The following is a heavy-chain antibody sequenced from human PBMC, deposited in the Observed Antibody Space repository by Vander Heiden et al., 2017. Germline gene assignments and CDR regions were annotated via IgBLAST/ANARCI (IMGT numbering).Heavy chain of an antibody. CDR3: VGAKTGYCGGECYDN. J-gene: IGHJ4*02. V-gene: IGHV3-30*14. Sequence: VHLVETGASVAQPGYSLILSFVASGFTFKNYDMYWVRQAPGKGLEWVARVSYDGRNRFYARSVKDRFTVSRDSSQNLLFLQMTGLKAEDTALYYCVGAKTGYCGGECYDNWGQGSLVSVSS. CDR1: GFTFKNYD. D-gene: IGHD2-21*01. CDR2: VSYDGRNR.